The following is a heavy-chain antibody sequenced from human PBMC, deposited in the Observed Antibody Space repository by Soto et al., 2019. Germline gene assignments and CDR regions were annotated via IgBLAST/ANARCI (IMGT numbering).Heavy chain of an antibody. CDR3: ARQGKYSSSWREYFDYYNGMDV. Sequence: SETLSLTCTVSGGSISSRSYYWGWIRQPPGKGLEWIGSTYNSGNTYYNPSLKSRVIISVDTSKDQFSLKLSSVTAADTAVYYCARQGKYSSSWREYFDYYNGMDVWGQGTTVTVSS. V-gene: IGHV4-39*01. CDR2: TYNSGNT. D-gene: IGHD6-13*01. J-gene: IGHJ6*02. CDR1: GGSISSRSYY.